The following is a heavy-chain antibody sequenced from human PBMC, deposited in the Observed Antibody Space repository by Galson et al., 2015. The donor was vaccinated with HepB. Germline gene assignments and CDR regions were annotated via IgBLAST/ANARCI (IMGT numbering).Heavy chain of an antibody. CDR2: INPSDGRS. D-gene: IGHD6-6*01. Sequence: SVKVSCKASGYTFINYYIHWVRQAPGQGLEWMGFINPSDGRSTYAQKIQGRVTMTRDTSTSTVYMELSSLRSVDTAVYYCARVPYKTARPEGMDYYYAMDVWGQGTTVTVSS. CDR3: ARVPYKTARPEGMDYYYAMDV. V-gene: IGHV1-46*01. CDR1: GYTFINYY. J-gene: IGHJ6*02.